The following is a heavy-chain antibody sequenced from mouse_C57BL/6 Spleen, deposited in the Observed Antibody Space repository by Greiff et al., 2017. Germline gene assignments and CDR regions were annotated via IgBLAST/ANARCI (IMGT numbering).Heavy chain of an antibody. V-gene: IGHV1-54*01. D-gene: IGHD1-1*01. CDR1: GYAFTNYL. J-gene: IGHJ3*01. CDR2: INPGSGGT. Sequence: QVQLKESGAELVRPGTSVKVSCKASGYAFTNYLIEWVKQRPGQGLEWIGVINPGSGGTNYNEKFKGKATLTADKSSSTAYMQLSSLTSGDSAVYFWARGHSGSSYWFAYWGQGTLVTVSA. CDR3: ARGHSGSSYWFAY.